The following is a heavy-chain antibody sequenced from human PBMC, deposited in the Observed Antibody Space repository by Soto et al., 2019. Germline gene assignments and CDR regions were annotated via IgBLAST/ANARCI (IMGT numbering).Heavy chain of an antibody. Sequence: TLSLTCTVSGGSISSGDYYWSWIRQPPGKGLEWIGYIYYSGSTYYNPSLKSRVTISVDTSKNQFSLKLSSVTAADTAVYYCARGSARNDYGDYGSFDYWGQGTLVTVSS. CDR1: GGSISSGDYY. V-gene: IGHV4-30-4*01. CDR2: IYYSGST. D-gene: IGHD4-17*01. J-gene: IGHJ4*02. CDR3: ARGSARNDYGDYGSFDY.